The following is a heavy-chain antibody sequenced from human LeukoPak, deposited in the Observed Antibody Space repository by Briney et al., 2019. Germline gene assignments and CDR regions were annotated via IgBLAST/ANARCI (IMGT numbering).Heavy chain of an antibody. CDR3: ARDRAAAAGTFDY. CDR2: IYSGGST. J-gene: IGHJ4*02. Sequence: GGSLRLSCAASGFTVSSNYMSWVRQAPGKGLEWVSVIYSGGSTYYADSVKGRFTISRDNPKNTLYLQMNSLRAEDTAVYYCARDRAAAAGTFDYWAREPWSPSPQ. D-gene: IGHD6-13*01. CDR1: GFTVSSNY. V-gene: IGHV3-66*02.